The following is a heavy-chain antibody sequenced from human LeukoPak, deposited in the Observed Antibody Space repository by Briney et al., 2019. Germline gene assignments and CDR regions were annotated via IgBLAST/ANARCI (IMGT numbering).Heavy chain of an antibody. CDR2: ISAYNGNT. Sequence: GASVRVSFKASGYTFTIYGISWVRQAPGQGLEWMGWISAYNGNTNYAQKLQGRVTMTTDTSTSTAYMELRSLRSDDTAVYYCARVGLRYCSGGSCFTIDYWGQGTLVTVSS. D-gene: IGHD2-15*01. J-gene: IGHJ4*02. V-gene: IGHV1-18*01. CDR1: GYTFTIYG. CDR3: ARVGLRYCSGGSCFTIDY.